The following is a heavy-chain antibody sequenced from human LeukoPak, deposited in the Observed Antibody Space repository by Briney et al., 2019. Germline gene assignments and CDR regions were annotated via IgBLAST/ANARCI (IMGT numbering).Heavy chain of an antibody. V-gene: IGHV3-21*01. D-gene: IGHD3-22*01. CDR2: IGSSSSYI. CDR3: GRPYYCDSSANYNWFGP. CDR1: GFTFSSYS. Sequence: GGSLRLSCAASGFTFSSYSMNWVRQAPGKGLEWVSSIGSSSSYIYYADSVKGRFTISRDNAKNSLYLQMNSLRAEDTAVYYCGRPYYCDSSANYNWFGPWGQGTLVTVSS. J-gene: IGHJ5*02.